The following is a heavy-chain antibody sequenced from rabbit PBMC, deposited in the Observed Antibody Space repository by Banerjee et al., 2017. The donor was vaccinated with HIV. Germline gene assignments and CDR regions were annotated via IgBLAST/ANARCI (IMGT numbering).Heavy chain of an antibody. D-gene: IGHD7-1*01. CDR2: IYTGDGNT. Sequence: QSLEESGGDLVKPGASLTLTCTASGFTLSNYWICWVRQAPGKGLEWIACIYTGDGNTHYASWAKGRFTISKTSSTVDLKMTSLTVADTATYFCARGGGGYAGYGHGDDAFDPRGPGTLVTVS. CDR3: ARGGGGYAGYGHGDDAFDP. V-gene: IGHV1S40*01. CDR1: GFTLSNYW. J-gene: IGHJ2*01.